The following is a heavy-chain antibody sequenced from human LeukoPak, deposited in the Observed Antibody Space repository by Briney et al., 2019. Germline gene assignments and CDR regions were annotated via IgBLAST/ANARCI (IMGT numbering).Heavy chain of an antibody. Sequence: PGGSLRLSCVASIHTLCIYAIQCPRQAPGKGLEWVAFIRLNSNDKYYADSVKGRFTISRDRSKNTLYLQMNSLKPEDTAVYFWATDHISSFPNFDYWGQGTLVTVSS. CDR2: IRLNSNDK. D-gene: IGHD6-6*01. J-gene: IGHJ4*02. CDR3: ATDHISSFPNFDY. V-gene: IGHV3-30*02. CDR1: IHTLCIYA.